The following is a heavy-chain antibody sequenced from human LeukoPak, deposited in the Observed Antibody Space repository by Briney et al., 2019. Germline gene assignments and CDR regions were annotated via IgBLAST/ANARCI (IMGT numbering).Heavy chain of an antibody. Sequence: PSETLSLTCTVYGGSFSGYYWSWIRQPPGKGLEWIGEINHSGSTNYNPSLKSRVTISVDTSKNQFSLKLSSVTAADTAVYYCARGRSYYDSSGYDWGQGTLVTVPS. D-gene: IGHD3-22*01. CDR1: GGSFSGYY. CDR3: ARGRSYYDSSGYD. CDR2: INHSGST. J-gene: IGHJ4*02. V-gene: IGHV4-34*01.